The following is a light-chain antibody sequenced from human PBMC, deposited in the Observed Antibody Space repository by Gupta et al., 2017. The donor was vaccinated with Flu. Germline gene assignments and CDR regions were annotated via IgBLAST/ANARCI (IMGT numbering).Light chain of an antibody. CDR2: QNS. Sequence: CSGDRLGIGYAYWYQQKAGQSPVLVLYQNSRRPSGIPERFSGSNSGNTATLTISGTQPMDEADYYCQSWDSSTEVFGTGAKVTVL. CDR3: QSWDSSTEV. J-gene: IGLJ1*01. CDR1: RLGIGY. V-gene: IGLV3-1*01.